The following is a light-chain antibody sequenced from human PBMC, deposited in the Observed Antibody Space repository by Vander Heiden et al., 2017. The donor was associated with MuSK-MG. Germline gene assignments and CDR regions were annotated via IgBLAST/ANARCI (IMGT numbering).Light chain of an antibody. Sequence: EIVMTQSPATLSVSPGERATLPCRSSQSVSSDLAWSQQKPGQAPRLLIDGASTRATDIPAKLRSRGSGTEFTLTSSSLESEDFAVYYCQRYKKGPPWTFGRGTKVEIK. CDR3: QRYKKGPPWT. V-gene: IGKV3-15*01. J-gene: IGKJ1*01. CDR1: QSVSSD. CDR2: GAS.